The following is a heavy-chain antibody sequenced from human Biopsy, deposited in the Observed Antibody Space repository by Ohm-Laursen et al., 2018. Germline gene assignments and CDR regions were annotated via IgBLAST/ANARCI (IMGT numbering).Heavy chain of an antibody. Sequence: SETPSLTCPVSGGSISSGGSYWSWIRQRPGKGLEWIGYIFNSANTYYNPSLKNLITISGDTSKNQFSLKLNSVTVADTAVYYCARGDYFDSNGYFWFDPWGQGTLVTVSS. CDR1: GGSISSGGSY. J-gene: IGHJ5*02. D-gene: IGHD3-22*01. CDR2: IFNSANT. V-gene: IGHV4-31*01. CDR3: ARGDYFDSNGYFWFDP.